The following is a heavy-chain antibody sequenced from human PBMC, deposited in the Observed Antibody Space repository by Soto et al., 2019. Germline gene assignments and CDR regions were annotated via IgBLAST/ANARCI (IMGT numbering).Heavy chain of an antibody. V-gene: IGHV1-18*01. CDR2: ISAYNGNT. J-gene: IGHJ4*02. D-gene: IGHD5-12*01. CDR3: ARDLSTPVATDLSFVY. CDR1: GYTFTSYG. Sequence: ASVKVSCKASGYTFTSYGISWVRQAPGQGLEWMGWISAYNGNTNYAQKLQGRVTMTTDTSTSTAYMELRSLRSDDTAVYYCARDLSTPVATDLSFVYWGQGTLVTVAS.